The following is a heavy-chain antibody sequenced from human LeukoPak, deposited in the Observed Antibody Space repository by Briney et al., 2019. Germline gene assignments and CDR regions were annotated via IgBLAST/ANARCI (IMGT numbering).Heavy chain of an antibody. V-gene: IGHV3-23*01. CDR3: AKWGDYDVLTGYYVPDY. Sequence: PGASLRLSCAASGFTFSNYAMSWVRQAPGKGLEWVSAILGSGGSTYYADSVKGRFTVSRDNSKSTLYLQMYSLRAEDTALYYCAKWGDYDVLTGYYVPDYWGQGTLVTVSS. CDR2: ILGSGGST. CDR1: GFTFSNYA. D-gene: IGHD3-9*01. J-gene: IGHJ4*02.